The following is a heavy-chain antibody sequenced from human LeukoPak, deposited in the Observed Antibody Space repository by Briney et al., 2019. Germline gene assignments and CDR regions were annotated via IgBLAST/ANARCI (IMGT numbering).Heavy chain of an antibody. CDR1: GYIFSEFE. CDR2: INPDSGNT. Sequence: GASVKVSCKTSGYIFSEFEIHWVRQAPGQGLEWMGWINPDSGNTDYAQKFQGRLTMTRNTSTTTAYMALSSLRSEDTGIYYCARLRYSGYDYWGQGSLVSVSS. J-gene: IGHJ4*02. V-gene: IGHV1-8*01. D-gene: IGHD1-26*01. CDR3: ARLRYSGYDY.